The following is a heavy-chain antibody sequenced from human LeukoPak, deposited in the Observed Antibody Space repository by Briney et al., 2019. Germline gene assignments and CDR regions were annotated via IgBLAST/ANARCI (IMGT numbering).Heavy chain of an antibody. V-gene: IGHV1-46*01. D-gene: IGHD2-15*01. CDR3: ATERSGGTWFDP. Sequence: ASVKVSCKASGYTFTTYHMHWVRQAPGQGLEWVGMIDTSDGNTNYAQKFLDRVTMTRDTSTSTVYMELSGLRSYGTAVYYCATERSGGTWFDPWGQGTLVTVSS. CDR1: GYTFTTYH. J-gene: IGHJ5*02. CDR2: IDTSDGNT.